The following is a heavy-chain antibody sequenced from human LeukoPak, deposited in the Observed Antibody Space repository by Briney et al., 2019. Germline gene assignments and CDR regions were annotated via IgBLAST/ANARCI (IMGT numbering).Heavy chain of an antibody. CDR1: GFTFSSYW. J-gene: IGHJ4*02. Sequence: GGSLRLSCAASGFTFSSYWMSWVRQAPGKGLEWVANIKQDGSEEKYVDSVRGRFTISRDNTKNSLYLQMNSLRAEDTAMYYCARYSASWYSWSLVYFDHWGQGTLVTVSS. V-gene: IGHV3-7*01. CDR2: IKQDGSEE. CDR3: ARYSASWYSWSLVYFDH. D-gene: IGHD6-13*01.